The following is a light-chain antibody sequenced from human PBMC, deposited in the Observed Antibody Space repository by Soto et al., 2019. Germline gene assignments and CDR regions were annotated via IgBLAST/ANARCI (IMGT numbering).Light chain of an antibody. CDR2: SAS. CDR3: QQYTTSSWT. Sequence: EVVLTQSPAILSLSPGERATLSCRTNQTVSTYLAWYQHKAGQAPRLLIYSASKRATGIPARFSGSGSGTDFTLTISSLEPEDFAFYYCQQYTTSSWTFGQGTKVEIE. V-gene: IGKV3-11*01. J-gene: IGKJ1*01. CDR1: QTVSTY.